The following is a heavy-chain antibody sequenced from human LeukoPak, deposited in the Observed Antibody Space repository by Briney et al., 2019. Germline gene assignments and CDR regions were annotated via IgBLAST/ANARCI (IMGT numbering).Heavy chain of an antibody. J-gene: IGHJ4*02. D-gene: IGHD3-16*02. V-gene: IGHV7-4-1*02. CDR2: INTNTGNP. Sequence: WASVKVSCKASGYTFTSYAMNWVRQAPGQGLEWMGWINTNTGNPMYAQGFTGRFVFSLDTSVNTAYLQISSLKAEDTAVYYCARDGANTFGGVIVTQNFDYWGQGTLVTVSS. CDR3: ARDGANTFGGVIVTQNFDY. CDR1: GYTFTSYA.